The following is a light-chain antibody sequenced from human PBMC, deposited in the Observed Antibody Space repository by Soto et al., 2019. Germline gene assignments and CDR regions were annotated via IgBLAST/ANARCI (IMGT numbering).Light chain of an antibody. CDR1: SSDVGGYDY. CDR3: SAYTTTSTLI. CDR2: EVD. J-gene: IGLJ1*01. V-gene: IGLV2-14*01. Sequence: QSALTQPASVSGSPGQSVTISCTGTSSDVGGYDYVSWYQQHPGTAPKLMLYEVDNRPSGVSNRFSGSKSGNTPSLIISGLQTEDEADYYCSAYTTTSTLIFGTGTKVTVL.